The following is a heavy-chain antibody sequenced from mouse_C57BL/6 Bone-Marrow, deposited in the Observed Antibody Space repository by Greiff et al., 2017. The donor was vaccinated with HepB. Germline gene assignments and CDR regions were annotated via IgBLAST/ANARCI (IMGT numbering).Heavy chain of an antibody. CDR1: GYTFTSYW. CDR3: ARKGGTMVTEAMDY. CDR2: IDPSDSET. Sequence: QVQQQEPRDYLFSPESSVKVAEHASGYTFTSYWMHWVKQRPIQGLEWIGNIDPSDSETHYNQKFKDKATLTVDKSSSTAYMQLSSLTSEDSAVYYCARKGGTMVTEAMDYWGQGTSVTVSS. V-gene: IGHV1-52*01. D-gene: IGHD2-2*01. J-gene: IGHJ4*01.